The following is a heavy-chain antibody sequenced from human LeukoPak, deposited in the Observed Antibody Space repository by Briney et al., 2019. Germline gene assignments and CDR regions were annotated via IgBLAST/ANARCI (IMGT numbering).Heavy chain of an antibody. CDR1: GFTFSSYG. CDR3: NTSMVRGVISLFLHAMRVDV. V-gene: IGHV3-33*01. Sequence: PGGSLRLSCAASGFTFSSYGMHWVRQAPGKGLEGVAVIWYDGSNKYYADSVKGRFTISRDNSKNTLYLQMNILRAEDTAVYYCNTSMVRGVISLFLHAMRVDVWGQGTTVTVSS. J-gene: IGHJ6*02. D-gene: IGHD3-10*01. CDR2: IWYDGSNK.